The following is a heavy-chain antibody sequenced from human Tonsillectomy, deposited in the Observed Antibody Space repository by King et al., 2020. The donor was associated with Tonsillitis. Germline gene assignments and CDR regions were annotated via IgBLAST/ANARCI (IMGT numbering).Heavy chain of an antibody. CDR1: GSTFSVYS. J-gene: IGHJ4*02. D-gene: IGHD3-22*01. CDR2: ISSDSTNK. V-gene: IGHV3-21*01. CDR3: AREGGYRTFDY. Sequence: EVQLVESGGGLVKPGGSLRLSCADSGSTFSVYSMNWVRQAPGKGLEWVAAISSDSTNKLYSDSVKGRFIISRDNAKDTVYLQMDSLRAEDTAMYYCAREGGYRTFDYWSQGVLVTVSS.